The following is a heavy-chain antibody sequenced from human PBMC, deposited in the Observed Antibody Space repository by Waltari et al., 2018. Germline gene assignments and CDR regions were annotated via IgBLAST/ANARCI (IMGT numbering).Heavy chain of an antibody. CDR3: SRWGRGTEEVY. Sequence: QVQLVQSGAEVKKPGASVKVSCKASGYTFTSYAMHWVRQAPGQRLEWMGWINAGNGNTKYSQKFQGRVTITRDTSASTAYMELSSLRSEDTAVYYCSRWGRGTEEVYWGQGTLVTVSS. CDR1: GYTFTSYA. CDR2: INAGNGNT. D-gene: IGHD3-16*01. V-gene: IGHV1-3*01. J-gene: IGHJ4*02.